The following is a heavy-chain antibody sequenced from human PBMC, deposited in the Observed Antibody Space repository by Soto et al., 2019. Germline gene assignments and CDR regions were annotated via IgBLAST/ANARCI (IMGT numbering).Heavy chain of an antibody. CDR3: EKVPIMITSIDAFDI. CDR2: ISYDGSNK. V-gene: IGHV3-30*18. J-gene: IGHJ3*02. CDR1: VFTFSRYG. D-gene: IGHD3-16*01. Sequence: PGGSLRLSCAASVFTFSRYGMHWVRQSPGKGLEWVAVISYDGSNKYYADSVKGRFTISRDNSKNTLYLQMNSLRAEDTAVYYCEKVPIMITSIDAFDIWGQGTMVTVS.